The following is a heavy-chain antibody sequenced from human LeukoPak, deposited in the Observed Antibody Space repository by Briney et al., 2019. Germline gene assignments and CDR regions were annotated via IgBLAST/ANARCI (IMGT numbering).Heavy chain of an antibody. CDR2: IGTGGDT. V-gene: IGHV3-13*01. CDR1: EFTFSRFD. D-gene: IGHD6-13*01. CDR3: TRTPRYSSTTGMDV. J-gene: IGHJ6*02. Sequence: GGSLRLSCAGSEFTFSRFDMHWVRQAPGKGLEWVSVIGTGGDTYYLGSVKGRFTISRENAKNSLYLRMNSLRAEDTAVYYCTRTPRYSSTTGMDVWGQGTTVTVSS.